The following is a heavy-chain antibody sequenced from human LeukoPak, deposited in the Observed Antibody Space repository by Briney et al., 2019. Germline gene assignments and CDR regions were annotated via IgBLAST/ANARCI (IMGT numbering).Heavy chain of an antibody. J-gene: IGHJ4*02. V-gene: IGHV3-23*01. CDR2: ISGSGGST. D-gene: IGHD3-22*01. CDR1: GFNFSSYW. Sequence: GGSLRLSCAASGFNFSSYWMSWVRQAPGKGLEWVSAISGSGGSTYYADSVKGRFTISRDNSKNTLYLQMNSLRAEDTAVYYCAKDGYYYDSSGYYYESPFDYWGQGTLVTVSS. CDR3: AKDGYYYDSSGYYYESPFDY.